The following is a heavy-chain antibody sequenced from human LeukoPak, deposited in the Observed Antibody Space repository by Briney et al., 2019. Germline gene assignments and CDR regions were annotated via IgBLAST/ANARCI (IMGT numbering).Heavy chain of an antibody. V-gene: IGHV4-34*01. J-gene: IGHJ5*02. CDR3: ARIAAAGSPWFDP. CDR1: GGSFSGYY. Sequence: SETLSLTCAVYGGSFSGYYWSWIRQPPGKGLEWIGEINHSGSTNYNPSLKSQVTISVDTSKNQFSLKLSSVTAADTAVYYCARIAAAGSPWFDPWGQGTLVTVSS. D-gene: IGHD6-13*01. CDR2: INHSGST.